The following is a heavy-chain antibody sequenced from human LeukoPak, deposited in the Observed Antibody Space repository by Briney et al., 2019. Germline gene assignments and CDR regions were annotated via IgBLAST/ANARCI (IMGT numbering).Heavy chain of an antibody. CDR1: GGSISSYY. V-gene: IGHV4-59*12. CDR3: ARDYYNGNPGYYFDY. Sequence: SETLSLTCTVSGGSISSYYWSWIRQSPGKGLDWIGYIYYSGSTNYNPSLKSRVTISVDTSKNQFSLKLSSVTAADTAVYYCARDYYNGNPGYYFDYWGQGTLVTVSS. CDR2: IYYSGST. J-gene: IGHJ4*02. D-gene: IGHD4-23*01.